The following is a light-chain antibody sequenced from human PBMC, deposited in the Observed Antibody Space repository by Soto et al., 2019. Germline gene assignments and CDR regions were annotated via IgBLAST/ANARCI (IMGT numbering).Light chain of an antibody. CDR3: QQYGSSPST. Sequence: EIVLTQSPGTLSLSPGERATLSCRASQSVSSTYLAWYQQKLGQAPRLLIYGASSRATGIPDRFSGSGSGTDFTLTIRRLEPEDFAVYYCQQYGSSPSTFGQGTKVEIK. V-gene: IGKV3-20*01. CDR2: GAS. CDR1: QSVSSTY. J-gene: IGKJ1*01.